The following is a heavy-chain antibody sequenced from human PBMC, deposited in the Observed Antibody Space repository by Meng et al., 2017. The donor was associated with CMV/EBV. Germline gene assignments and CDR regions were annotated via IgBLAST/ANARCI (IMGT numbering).Heavy chain of an antibody. CDR3: ARMEVGGGSCYSDY. J-gene: IGHJ4*02. CDR2: ISAYNGNT. Sequence: QVRLLQSGAKVKKPGASGRVSCKASDYTFTNYGISWVRQAPGQGLEWMGWISAYNGNTNYAQKLQGRVTMTTDTSTSTAYMELRSLRSDDTAVYYCARMEVGGGSCYSDYWGQGTLVTVSS. CDR1: DYTFTNYG. V-gene: IGHV1-18*01. D-gene: IGHD2-15*01.